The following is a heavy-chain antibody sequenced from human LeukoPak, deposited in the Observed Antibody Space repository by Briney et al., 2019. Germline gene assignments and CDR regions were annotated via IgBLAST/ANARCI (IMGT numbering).Heavy chain of an antibody. V-gene: IGHV1-18*01. D-gene: IGHD2-21*02. Sequence: GASVTVSCTASGYTFTSYGISWVRQAPGQGLEWMGWISPYNGNTNYAQKLQGRVTMTTDTSTSTAYMELRSLRSDDAAVYYCARDSMKWYCDGDCFFDYWGQGTLVTVSS. J-gene: IGHJ4*02. CDR3: ARDSMKWYCDGDCFFDY. CDR2: ISPYNGNT. CDR1: GYTFTSYG.